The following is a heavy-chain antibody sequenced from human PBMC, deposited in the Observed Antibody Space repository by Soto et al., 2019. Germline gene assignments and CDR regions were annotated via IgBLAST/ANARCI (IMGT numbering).Heavy chain of an antibody. CDR2: IKSKTDGGTT. CDR3: TTGPVGITMIVVGMDV. D-gene: IGHD3-22*01. CDR1: GFTFSNAW. J-gene: IGHJ6*02. V-gene: IGHV3-15*01. Sequence: GGSLRLSCAASGFTFSNAWMSWVRQAPGKGLEWVGRIKSKTDGGTTDYAAPVKGRFTISRDDSKNTLYLQINSLKTEDTAVYYCTTGPVGITMIVVGMDVWGQGTTVTVS.